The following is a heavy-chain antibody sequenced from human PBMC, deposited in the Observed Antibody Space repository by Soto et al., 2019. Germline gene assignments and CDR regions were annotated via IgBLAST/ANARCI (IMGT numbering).Heavy chain of an antibody. CDR1: GFTVSTYG. V-gene: IGHV3-30*03. CDR3: TGEVASGY. Sequence: QVQLVESGGGVVQPGRSLRLSCAVSGFTVSTYGMHWVRQAPGKGLEWVAVISRDGGTKHYVDSVKGRFTISRDNSRNTLFLEMNSLRSDDMAVYYCTGEVASGYWGQGTLVTVSS. D-gene: IGHD2-8*02. J-gene: IGHJ4*02. CDR2: ISRDGGTK.